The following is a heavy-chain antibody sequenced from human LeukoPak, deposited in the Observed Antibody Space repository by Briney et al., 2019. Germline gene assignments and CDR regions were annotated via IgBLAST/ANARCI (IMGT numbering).Heavy chain of an antibody. CDR1: GGSFSGYY. Sequence: SETLSLTCAVYGGSFSGYYWSWIRQPPGKGLEWIGYIYYSGSTNYNPSLKSRVTISVDTSKNQFSLKLSSVTAADTAVYYCASGYSYGLDYWGQGTLVTVSS. D-gene: IGHD5-18*01. J-gene: IGHJ4*02. CDR3: ASGYSYGLDY. V-gene: IGHV4-59*01. CDR2: IYYSGST.